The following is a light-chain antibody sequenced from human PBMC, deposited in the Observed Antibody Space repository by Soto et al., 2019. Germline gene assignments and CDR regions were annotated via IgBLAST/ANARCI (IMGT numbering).Light chain of an antibody. V-gene: IGKV1-33*01. J-gene: IGKJ3*01. CDR2: DAS. CDR1: QDISNY. Sequence: DIQMTQSPSSLSASVGDRVTITCQASQDISNYLNWYQQKPGKAPKLLIYDASNLETGVPSRFSGSGSGTDFTFTISSLQPEDIATYLPPFTFGPGTKVDIK. CDR3: PFT.